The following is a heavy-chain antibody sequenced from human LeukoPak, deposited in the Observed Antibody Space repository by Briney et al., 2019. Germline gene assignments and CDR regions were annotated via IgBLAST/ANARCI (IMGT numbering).Heavy chain of an antibody. V-gene: IGHV4-39*07. CDR2: IYYSGST. Sequence: PSETLSFTGTVSGGSISSSSYYWGWIRQPPGKGLEWIGSIYYSGSTYYNPSLKSRVTISVDTSKNQFSLKLSSVTAADTAVYYCARDNSYYDYVWGSYRLVNAFDIWGQGTMVTVSS. CDR3: ARDNSYYDYVWGSYRLVNAFDI. CDR1: GGSISSSSYY. D-gene: IGHD3-16*02. J-gene: IGHJ3*02.